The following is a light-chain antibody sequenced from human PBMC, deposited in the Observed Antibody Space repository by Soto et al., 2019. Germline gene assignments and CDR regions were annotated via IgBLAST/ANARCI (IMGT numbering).Light chain of an antibody. CDR2: DAS. J-gene: IGKJ1*01. CDR1: QSISTW. Sequence: DIQMTQSPSTLCASVGDRVTITCRASQSISTWLAWFQQKPGKAPKLLIYDASSLESGVPSRFSGSGSAPESTLTISSLQPDDFATYYCQQYNSYLCKLGQGTK. V-gene: IGKV1-5*01. CDR3: QQYNSYLCK.